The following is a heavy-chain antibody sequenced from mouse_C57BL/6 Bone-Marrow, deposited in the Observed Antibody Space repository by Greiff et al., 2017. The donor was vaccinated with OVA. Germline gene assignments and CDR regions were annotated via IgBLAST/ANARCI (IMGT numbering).Heavy chain of an antibody. CDR1: GYTFTSYW. CDR3: GSAGFAY. V-gene: IGHV1-50*01. Sequence: VQLQQPGAELVKPGASVKLSCKASGYTFTSYWMQWVKQRPGQGLEWIGEIDPSDSYTNYNQKFKGKATLTVDTSSSTAYMQLNSLSSDDSAVYYCGSAGFAYGGRGTLVTVTA. CDR2: IDPSDSYT. J-gene: IGHJ3*01.